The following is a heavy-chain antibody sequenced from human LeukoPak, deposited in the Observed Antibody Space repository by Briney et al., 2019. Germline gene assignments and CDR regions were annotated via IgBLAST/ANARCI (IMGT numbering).Heavy chain of an antibody. J-gene: IGHJ4*02. Sequence: SETLSLTCTVSGGSISGSSAYWAWIRQAPGNGLQWIGNIYYSGNTYYNLSLKSRVIISVDTSKNQFSLNLSSVTAADTAVYYCARVGDYALKDWGQGTLVTVSS. CDR2: IYYSGNT. V-gene: IGHV4-39*07. D-gene: IGHD3-16*01. CDR3: ARVGDYALKD. CDR1: GGSISGSSAY.